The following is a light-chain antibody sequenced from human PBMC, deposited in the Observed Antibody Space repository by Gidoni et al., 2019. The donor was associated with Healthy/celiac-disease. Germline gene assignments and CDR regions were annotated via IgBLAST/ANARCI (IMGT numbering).Light chain of an antibody. Sequence: DIVMTQSPLSLPVTPGEPASISCRSSHSLLHSNGYNYLDWYLQKPGQSPQLMLYGGDNRASGVTDRFSGSGSGTGFTLKISRVEAEDVGVYYCMQALQTPCSFGQXTKLEIK. V-gene: IGKV2-28*01. CDR1: HSLLHSNGYNY. CDR3: MQALQTPCS. J-gene: IGKJ2*04. CDR2: GGD.